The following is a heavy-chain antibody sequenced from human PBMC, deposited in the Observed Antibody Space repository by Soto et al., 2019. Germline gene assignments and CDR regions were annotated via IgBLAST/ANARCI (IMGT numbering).Heavy chain of an antibody. D-gene: IGHD3-22*01. CDR1: GFTFSSYG. V-gene: IGHV3-30*18. CDR3: AKEWFYDSSGWYFDY. J-gene: IGHJ4*02. CDR2: ISYDGSNK. Sequence: QVQLVESGGGVVQPGRSLRLSCAASGFTFSSYGMHWVRQAPGKGLEWVAVISYDGSNKYYADSVKGRFTISRDNSKNTLYLQMNSLRAEDTAVYYGAKEWFYDSSGWYFDYCGQGTLVTASS.